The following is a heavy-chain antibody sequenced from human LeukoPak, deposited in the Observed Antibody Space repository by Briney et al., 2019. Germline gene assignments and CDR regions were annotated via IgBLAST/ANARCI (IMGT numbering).Heavy chain of an antibody. CDR1: EYTFTNYY. J-gene: IGHJ3*01. D-gene: IGHD2-2*01. CDR3: ASLTRRCSGSSCRPTRDAFDV. CDR2: LNPIVGTT. V-gene: IGHV1-46*01. Sequence: GASVKVSCKGSEYTFTNYYMHWVRQAPGQGLEWIGILNPIVGTTSYAQKFQGRVTMTRDTSSRTVYMELSSLRSEDTAVYYCASLTRRCSGSSCRPTRDAFDVWGQGTLLTVSS.